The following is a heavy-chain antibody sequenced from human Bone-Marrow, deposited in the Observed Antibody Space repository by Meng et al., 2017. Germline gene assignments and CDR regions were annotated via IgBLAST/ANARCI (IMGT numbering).Heavy chain of an antibody. CDR1: GGSISIGGYY. Sequence: QVQLQESGPGLVKPSQTLSLTCTVSGGSISIGGYYWSWIRQHPGKGLEWIGYIYYSGSTYYNPSLKSRVTISVDTSKNQFSLKLNSVTAADTAVYYCASLYGDSSVWYLDLWGRGTLVTVSS. CDR3: ASLYGDSSVWYLDL. D-gene: IGHD4-17*01. J-gene: IGHJ2*01. V-gene: IGHV4-31*03. CDR2: IYYSGST.